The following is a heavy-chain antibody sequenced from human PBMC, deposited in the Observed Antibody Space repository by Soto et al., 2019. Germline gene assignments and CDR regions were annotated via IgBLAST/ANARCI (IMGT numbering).Heavy chain of an antibody. Sequence: EVQLVQSGAEVKKPGESLKISCKGSGYSFTSYWIGWVRQMPGKGLEWMGIIYPGDSDTRYSPSFQGQVTISADKSISTAYLQWSSLKASDTAMYYCARLTKGTSGEKDFWSGYEYYFDYWGQGTLVTVSS. J-gene: IGHJ4*02. D-gene: IGHD3-3*01. V-gene: IGHV5-51*01. CDR3: ARLTKGTSGEKDFWSGYEYYFDY. CDR1: GYSFTSYW. CDR2: IYPGDSDT.